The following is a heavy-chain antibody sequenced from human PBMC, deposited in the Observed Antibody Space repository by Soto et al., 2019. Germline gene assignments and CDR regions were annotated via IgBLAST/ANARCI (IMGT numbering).Heavy chain of an antibody. V-gene: IGHV4-59*01. Sequence: SETLSLTCTVSGGSISSYYWSWIRQPPGKGLEWIGYIYYSGSTNYNPSLKSRVTISVDTSKNQFSLKLSSVTAADTAVYYCASTVLGYYFDYWGQGTLVTVSS. J-gene: IGHJ4*02. CDR2: IYYSGST. CDR3: ASTVLGYYFDY. D-gene: IGHD4-17*01. CDR1: GGSISSYY.